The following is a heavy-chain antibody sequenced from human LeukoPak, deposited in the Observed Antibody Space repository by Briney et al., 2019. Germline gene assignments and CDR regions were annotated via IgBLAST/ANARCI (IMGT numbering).Heavy chain of an antibody. D-gene: IGHD6-13*01. CDR3: ARDQIPIAAAGYFDY. CDR2: INPSGGST. J-gene: IGHJ4*02. V-gene: IGHV1-46*01. Sequence: ASVKVSCKASGYTFTSYYMHWVRQAPGQGLEWMGIINPSGGSTNYAQKFQGRVTMTRDTSTSTVYMELSSLRSEDTAVYYCARDQIPIAAAGYFDYWGQGTLVTVSS. CDR1: GYTFTSYY.